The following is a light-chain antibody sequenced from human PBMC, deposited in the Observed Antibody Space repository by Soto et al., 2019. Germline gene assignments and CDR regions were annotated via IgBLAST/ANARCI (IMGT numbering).Light chain of an antibody. CDR3: AAWDDSLSGPVYV. CDR2: SNN. CDR1: SSNNGSNY. J-gene: IGLJ1*01. Sequence: QSVLTQPPSASGTPGPRVTISCSGSSSNNGSNYVYWYQQLPGTAPKLLIYSNNQRPSGVPDRFSGSKSGTSASLAISGLRSEDEADYYCAAWDDSLSGPVYVFGTGTKVTVL. V-gene: IGLV1-47*02.